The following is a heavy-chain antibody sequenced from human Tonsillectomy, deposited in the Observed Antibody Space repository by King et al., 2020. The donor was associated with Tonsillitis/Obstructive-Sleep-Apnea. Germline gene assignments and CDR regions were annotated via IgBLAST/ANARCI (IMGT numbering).Heavy chain of an antibody. J-gene: IGHJ3*01. D-gene: IGHD3-3*01. V-gene: IGHV3-23*04. CDR3: AKVHGRDFWA. CDR2: SSSSGGST. CDR1: GFTFSNYA. Sequence: VQLVESGGDLVQPGGSLRLACAASGFTFSNYAMSWVRQAPGQGLEWVSASSSSGGSTYYADSVKGRFTISIDNSKNTLYLQMNSLRAEDTAVYYCAKVHGRDFWAWGQGTMVTVSS.